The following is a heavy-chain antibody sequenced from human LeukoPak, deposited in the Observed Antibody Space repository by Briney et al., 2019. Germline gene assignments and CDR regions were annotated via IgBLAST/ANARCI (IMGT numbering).Heavy chain of an antibody. Sequence: PGGSLRLSCAASGFTFSDYYMSWLRQAPGKGPDCISYIDSRGGTKYYADSVKGRFTISRDNAKNTLYLQMNSLRAEDTAVYYCAKARFLEWDRGDYFDYWGQGTLVTVSS. CDR1: GFTFSDYY. CDR2: IDSRGGTK. J-gene: IGHJ4*02. CDR3: AKARFLEWDRGDYFDY. D-gene: IGHD3-3*01. V-gene: IGHV3-11*01.